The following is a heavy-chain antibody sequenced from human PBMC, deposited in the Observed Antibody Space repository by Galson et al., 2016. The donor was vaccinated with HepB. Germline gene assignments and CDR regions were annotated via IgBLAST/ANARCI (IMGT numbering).Heavy chain of an antibody. CDR2: IRHNSDTI. J-gene: IGHJ4*02. D-gene: IGHD2-15*01. V-gene: IGHV3-48*02. Sequence: SLRLSCAASGFTFSSYAMNWVRQAPGKGLEWLTYIRHNSDTINYADSVRGRFTVSRDNAKNSLYLQMNGLRDDDTAVYYRARLGTPAQFDYWGQGTLVTVSS. CDR1: GFTFSSYA. CDR3: ARLGTPAQFDY.